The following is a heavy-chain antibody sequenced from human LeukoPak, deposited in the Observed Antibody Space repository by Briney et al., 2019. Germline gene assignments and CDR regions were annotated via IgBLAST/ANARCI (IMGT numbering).Heavy chain of an antibody. V-gene: IGHV3-21*01. J-gene: IGHJ4*02. CDR1: GFTFSIYS. CDR2: ISSSSSYI. CDR3: ARGMYSSGWYVDY. D-gene: IGHD6-19*01. Sequence: GRSLRLSRAASGFTFSIYSMNSVSQAPGKGLEWVSSISSSSSYIYYADSVKGRCSISRDNAKNSLYLQMNRLRAEDTAVYYCARGMYSSGWYVDYWGQGTLVTVSS.